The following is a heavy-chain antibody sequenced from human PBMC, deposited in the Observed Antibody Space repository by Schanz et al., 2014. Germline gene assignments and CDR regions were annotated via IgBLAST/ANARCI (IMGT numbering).Heavy chain of an antibody. CDR2: INTGVNT. CDR3: ARIGGSVFDY. D-gene: IGHD3-10*01. Sequence: EVQLVASGGGLVQPGGSLRLSCAASGFAVDNYYMSCVRQAPGRGLEWVSAINTGVNTYYADSVRGRFTMSRDNSKNTLYLQMNSLRAGDAAVYYCARIGGSVFDYWAQGTLVTVSS. CDR1: GFAVDNYY. J-gene: IGHJ4*02. V-gene: IGHV3-53*01.